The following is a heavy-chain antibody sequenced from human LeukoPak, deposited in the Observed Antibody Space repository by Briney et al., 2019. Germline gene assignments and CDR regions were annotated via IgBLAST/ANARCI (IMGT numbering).Heavy chain of an antibody. CDR1: GGSFSGFY. D-gene: IGHD3-16*01. Sequence: PSETLSLTCAVYGGSFSGFYWSWIRQPPGKGLEWIGEINHSGSTNYNPSLKSRVTISLDTSKNQFSLKLSSVTAADTAVYYCGGRQRSLDYGGQGTLVTVSS. CDR2: INHSGST. V-gene: IGHV4-34*01. CDR3: GGRQRSLDY. J-gene: IGHJ4*02.